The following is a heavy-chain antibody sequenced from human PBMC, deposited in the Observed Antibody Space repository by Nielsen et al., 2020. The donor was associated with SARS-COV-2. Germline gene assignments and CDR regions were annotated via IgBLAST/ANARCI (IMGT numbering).Heavy chain of an antibody. CDR3: SRRRGSYFDY. D-gene: IGHD1-26*01. Sequence: SETLSFTCTVSGGSISTSPYYWDWLRQPPGKGLEWIGSIYYSGITFYSPSLKSRVTISVDTSRNQFSLKLSSVTAADTAIYYCSRRRGSYFDYWGQGTLVTVSS. V-gene: IGHV4-39*01. CDR1: GGSISTSPYY. J-gene: IGHJ4*02. CDR2: IYYSGIT.